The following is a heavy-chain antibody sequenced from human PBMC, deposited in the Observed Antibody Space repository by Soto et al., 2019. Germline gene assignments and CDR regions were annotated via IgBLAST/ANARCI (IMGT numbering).Heavy chain of an antibody. D-gene: IGHD6-19*01. CDR1: GGSLNGYY. V-gene: IGHV4-59*01. Sequence: QVQLQESGPGLVKPSETLSLTCTVSGGSLNGYYWSWIRHPPGKGLEWIGYIYYSGSTNYNPSHKSRVTISVDTSKNHFSLRLSSVSAADTAVYYCARADRSGWYSFLDYWGQGILVTGSS. CDR2: IYYSGST. CDR3: ARADRSGWYSFLDY. J-gene: IGHJ4*02.